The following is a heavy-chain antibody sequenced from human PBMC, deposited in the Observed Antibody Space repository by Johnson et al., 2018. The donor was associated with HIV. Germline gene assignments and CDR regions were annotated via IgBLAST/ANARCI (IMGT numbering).Heavy chain of an antibody. J-gene: IGHJ3*02. CDR2: ISGSGGST. CDR1: GFTVSSNY. V-gene: IGHV3-23*04. Sequence: VQLVESGGGLIQPGGSLRLSCAVSGFTVSSNYMSWVRQAPGKGLEWVSSISGSGGSTYYTDSVKGRFTISRDNSKNTLYLQMNSLRAEDTAVYYCAKDQGIEMAGYDGFDIWGQGTMVTVSS. D-gene: IGHD5-24*01. CDR3: AKDQGIEMAGYDGFDI.